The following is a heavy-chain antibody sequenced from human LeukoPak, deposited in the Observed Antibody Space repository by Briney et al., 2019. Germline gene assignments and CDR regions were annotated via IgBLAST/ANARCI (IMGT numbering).Heavy chain of an antibody. CDR3: ARVRIVGSTYDAFDI. Sequence: GGSLRLSCAASGFTFSNYGIHWVRQAPGKGLEWVAVISNDGSNKYYADSVKGRFTISRDNSENTLYLQMNSLRAEDTAVYYCARVRIVGSTYDAFDIWGQGTMVTVSS. V-gene: IGHV3-30*03. D-gene: IGHD1-26*01. CDR1: GFTFSNYG. J-gene: IGHJ3*02. CDR2: ISNDGSNK.